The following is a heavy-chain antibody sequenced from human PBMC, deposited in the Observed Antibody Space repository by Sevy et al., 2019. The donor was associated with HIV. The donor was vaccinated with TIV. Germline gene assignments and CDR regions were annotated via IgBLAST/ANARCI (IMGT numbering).Heavy chain of an antibody. D-gene: IGHD2-8*01. CDR2: FSFGCGRI. CDR1: GFTFAKYS. V-gene: IGHV3-23*01. J-gene: IGHJ4*02. CDR3: AREGCTQPHDY. Sequence: GGSLRLSCAASGFTFAKYSMSWVRQAPGTGLEWVSTFSFGCGRINYADSVKGRFTISRDDSKNTLFLQMNSLRAEDTATYFCAREGCTQPHDYWGQRTLVTVSS.